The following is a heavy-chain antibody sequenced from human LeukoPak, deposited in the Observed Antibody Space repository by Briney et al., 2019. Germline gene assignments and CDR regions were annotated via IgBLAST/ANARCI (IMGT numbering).Heavy chain of an antibody. J-gene: IGHJ4*02. D-gene: IGHD6-19*01. Sequence: ASVKVSCKSSGYTFTNYYIHWVRQAPGQGLEWMGRIHPDTGVTTYAQKFQGRVTMTRHTSITTVYMELNSLRSDETAMYFCTREVGRTVAPASKYWGRGTLVTVSS. V-gene: IGHV1-2*06. CDR1: GYTFTNYY. CDR2: IHPDTGVT. CDR3: TREVGRTVAPASKY.